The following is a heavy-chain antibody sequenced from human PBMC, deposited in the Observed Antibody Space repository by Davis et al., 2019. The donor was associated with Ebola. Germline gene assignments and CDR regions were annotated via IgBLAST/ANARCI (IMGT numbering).Heavy chain of an antibody. CDR2: MNPNSGNT. Sequence: ASVKVSCKASGYTFTSYDINWVRQATGQGLEWMGWMNPNSGNTAYAQKFRGRVTMTRNTSISTAYMELSSLRSEDTAVYYCARGSRLTGYYGGFDYWGQGTLVTVSS. CDR1: GYTFTSYD. J-gene: IGHJ4*02. D-gene: IGHD3-9*01. CDR3: ARGSRLTGYYGGFDY. V-gene: IGHV1-8*01.